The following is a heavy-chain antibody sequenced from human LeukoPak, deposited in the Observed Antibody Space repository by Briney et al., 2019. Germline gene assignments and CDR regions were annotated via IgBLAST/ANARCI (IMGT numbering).Heavy chain of an antibody. CDR3: AGGGIAVAGNRKYFQH. D-gene: IGHD6-19*01. Sequence: SETLFITCTVSGGSISSYYWSWIRQPAGKGLEWIGRIYTSGSTNYNPSLKSRVTMSVDTSKNQFSLKLSSVTAADTAVYYCAGGGIAVAGNRKYFQHWGQGTLVTVSS. J-gene: IGHJ1*01. CDR1: GGSISSYY. V-gene: IGHV4-4*07. CDR2: IYTSGST.